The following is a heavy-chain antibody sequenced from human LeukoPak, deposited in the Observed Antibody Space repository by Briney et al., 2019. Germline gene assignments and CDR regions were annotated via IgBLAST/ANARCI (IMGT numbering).Heavy chain of an antibody. CDR2: IYPGDSGT. CDR3: ASLSIAVAGTDPLMDA. D-gene: IGHD6-19*01. V-gene: IGHV5-51*01. CDR1: GYSFTSYW. Sequence: GESLKISCKGSGYSFTSYWIGWVRQMPGKGLEWMGIIYPGDSGTRYSPSFQGQVTISADKSISTAYLQWSSLKASDTAMYYCASLSIAVAGTDPLMDAWGQRTTVTVSS. J-gene: IGHJ6*02.